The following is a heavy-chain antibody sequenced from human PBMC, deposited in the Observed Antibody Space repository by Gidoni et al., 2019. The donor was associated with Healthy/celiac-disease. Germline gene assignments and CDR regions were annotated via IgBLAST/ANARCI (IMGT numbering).Heavy chain of an antibody. D-gene: IGHD3-9*01. CDR3: ARDRNYDILTGPNPRYYYYMDV. CDR1: GFSFDDYG. V-gene: IGHV3-20*03. Sequence: GFSFDDYGMSWVRQAPGKGLEWVSGINWNGGSTGYADSVKGRFTISRDNAKNSLYLQMNSLRAEDTALYYCARDRNYDILTGPNPRYYYYMDVWGKGTTVTVSS. CDR2: INWNGGST. J-gene: IGHJ6*03.